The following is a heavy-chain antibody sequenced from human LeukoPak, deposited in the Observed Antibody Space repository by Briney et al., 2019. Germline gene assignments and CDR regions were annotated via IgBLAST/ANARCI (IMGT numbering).Heavy chain of an antibody. D-gene: IGHD3-3*01. CDR2: ISGSGGST. J-gene: IGHJ6*03. Sequence: GGSLRLSCAASGFTFSSYAMSWVRQAPGKGLEWVSAISGSGGSTYYADSVKGRFTISRDNSKNTLCLQMNSLRAEDTAVYYCTKDPTGVDYYYMDVWGKGTTVTVSS. CDR1: GFTFSSYA. CDR3: TKDPTGVDYYYMDV. V-gene: IGHV3-23*01.